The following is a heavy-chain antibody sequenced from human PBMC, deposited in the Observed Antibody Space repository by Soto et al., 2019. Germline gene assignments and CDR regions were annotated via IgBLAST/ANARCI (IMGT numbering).Heavy chain of an antibody. D-gene: IGHD3-3*01. CDR1: GGSISSGDYY. CDR2: IYYSGST. Sequence: SETLSLTCTVSGGSISSGDYYWSWIRQPPGKGLEWIGYIYYSGSTYYNPSLKSRVTISVDTSKNQFSLKLSSVTAADTAVYYCARGYDFWSGYFSVAHPNYFDYWGQGTLVTVSS. CDR3: ARGYDFWSGYFSVAHPNYFDY. V-gene: IGHV4-30-4*01. J-gene: IGHJ4*02.